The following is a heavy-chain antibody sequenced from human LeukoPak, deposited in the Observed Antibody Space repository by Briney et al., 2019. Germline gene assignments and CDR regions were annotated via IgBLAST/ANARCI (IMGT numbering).Heavy chain of an antibody. Sequence: KPLGSLRLSCADSRFTFRGYNMNCVPAGPGKGLEWVSYISGSTTYIYYADSVKGRFTISRDNAKNSLYLQMNSLRAEDTAVYYCARGRYCSSTSCYTFFDYWGQGTLVTVSS. V-gene: IGHV3-21*01. CDR1: RFTFRGYN. CDR2: ISGSTTYI. CDR3: ARGRYCSSTSCYTFFDY. D-gene: IGHD2-2*02. J-gene: IGHJ4*02.